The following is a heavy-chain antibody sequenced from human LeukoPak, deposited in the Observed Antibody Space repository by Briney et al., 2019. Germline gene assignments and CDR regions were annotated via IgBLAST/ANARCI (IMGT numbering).Heavy chain of an antibody. CDR2: IYHSGST. J-gene: IGHJ4*02. V-gene: IGHV4-30-2*01. CDR3: ARSYGDPAFDY. Sequence: SETLSLTCTVSGGSISSGGYYWSWIRQPPGKGLEWIGYIYHSGSTYYNPSLKSRVTISVDRSKNQFSLKLSSATAADTAVYYCARSYGDPAFDYWGQGTLVTVSS. CDR1: GGSISSGGYY. D-gene: IGHD4-17*01.